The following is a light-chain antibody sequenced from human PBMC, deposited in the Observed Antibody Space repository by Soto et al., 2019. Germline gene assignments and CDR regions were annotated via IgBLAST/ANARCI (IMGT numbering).Light chain of an antibody. Sequence: DIQMTQSPSTLSGSVGDRVTITCRASQTISSWLAWYQQKPGKAPKLMIYKASTLQSGVPSRFSGSGSGTEFTLTISSLQPEDFATYYCQQRNSYPITFGQGTRLEI. CDR2: KAS. CDR3: QQRNSYPIT. V-gene: IGKV1-5*03. CDR1: QTISSW. J-gene: IGKJ5*01.